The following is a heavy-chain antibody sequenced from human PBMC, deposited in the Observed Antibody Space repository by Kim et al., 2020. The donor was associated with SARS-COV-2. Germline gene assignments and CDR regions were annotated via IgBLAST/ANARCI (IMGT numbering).Heavy chain of an antibody. V-gene: IGHV4-4*07. Sequence: NPSLKSRVTMSVDTSKNQFSLKLSSVTAADTAVYYCARNRYSSSWNYFDYWGQGTLVTVSS. D-gene: IGHD6-13*01. CDR3: ARNRYSSSWNYFDY. J-gene: IGHJ4*02.